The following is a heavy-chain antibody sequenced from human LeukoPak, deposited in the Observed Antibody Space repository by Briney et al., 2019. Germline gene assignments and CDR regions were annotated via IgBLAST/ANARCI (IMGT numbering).Heavy chain of an antibody. Sequence: GGSLRLSCTASGXSVTGNYMSWVRQAPGKGLEWVSVFYGGGATYHVDSVKGRFTFSRDSSTNTLYLEMNNLRADDTAVYYCAATSVAYCSGGSCPEEHWGPGTLVTVSS. D-gene: IGHD2-15*01. V-gene: IGHV3-53*01. CDR1: GXSVTGNY. CDR3: AATSVAYCSGGSCPEEH. J-gene: IGHJ4*02. CDR2: FYGGGAT.